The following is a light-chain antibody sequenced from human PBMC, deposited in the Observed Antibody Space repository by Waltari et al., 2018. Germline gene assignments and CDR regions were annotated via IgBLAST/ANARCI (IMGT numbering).Light chain of an antibody. CDR1: QGISSD. Sequence: AIRMTQPPSSLSASTGDRVTITCRASQGISSDLAWYQQKPGKAPKLLIYAASTLQSGVPSRFSGSGSGTDFTLTISCLQSEDFATYYCQQYYSYPLTFGGGTKVEIK. J-gene: IGKJ4*01. V-gene: IGKV1-8*01. CDR2: AAS. CDR3: QQYYSYPLT.